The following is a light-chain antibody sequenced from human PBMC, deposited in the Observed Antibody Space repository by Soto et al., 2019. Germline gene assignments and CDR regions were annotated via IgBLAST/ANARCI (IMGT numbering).Light chain of an antibody. J-gene: IGKJ2*01. Sequence: EIVLTQSPVTLSLSPGDRATLSCRPSQSVSSFLAWYQQKPGQPPRLLIYDVSNRDAGIPARFSGSGSGTDFTLTISSLEPEDFAVSYCQQRTDWPPVYTFGQGTKLEIK. V-gene: IGKV3-11*01. CDR1: QSVSSF. CDR3: QQRTDWPPVYT. CDR2: DVS.